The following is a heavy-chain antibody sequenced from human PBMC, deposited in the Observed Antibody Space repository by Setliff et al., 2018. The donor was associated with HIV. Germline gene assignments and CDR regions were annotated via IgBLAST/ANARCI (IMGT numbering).Heavy chain of an antibody. Sequence: PSETLSLTCGVSDYSMSSGYYWGWIRQPPGKGLEWIGNVYHTGSTYYNPSLKSRVTISVDTSKNQFSLKLSSVIAADTAVYYCARHAAGPDGPFDYWGQGTLVTVSS. D-gene: IGHD2-2*01. CDR2: VYHTGST. J-gene: IGHJ4*02. CDR3: ARHAAGPDGPFDY. V-gene: IGHV4-38-2*01. CDR1: DYSMSSGYY.